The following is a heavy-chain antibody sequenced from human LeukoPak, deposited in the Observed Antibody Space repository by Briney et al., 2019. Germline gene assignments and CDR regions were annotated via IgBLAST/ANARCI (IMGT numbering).Heavy chain of an antibody. Sequence: PSETLSLTCTVSGGSISSSSYYWGWIRQPPGKGLEWIGSIYYSGSTYYNPSLKSRVTISVDTSKNQFSRKLSSVTAADTAVYYCASIAAAVFRYWGQGTLVTVSS. V-gene: IGHV4-39*07. CDR1: GGSISSSSYY. D-gene: IGHD6-13*01. CDR2: IYYSGST. CDR3: ASIAAAVFRY. J-gene: IGHJ4*02.